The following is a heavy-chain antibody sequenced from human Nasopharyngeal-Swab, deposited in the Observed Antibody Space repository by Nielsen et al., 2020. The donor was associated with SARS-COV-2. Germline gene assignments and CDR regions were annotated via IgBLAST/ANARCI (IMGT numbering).Heavy chain of an antibody. Sequence: SETLSLTCGVYGGSFSGYYWNWIRQAPGKGLEWIGEINYSGSTNYNPSLKSRVTISVDTSKNQFSLRLSSVTAADTAVYYCASLATMIRGDYTTYYNGDMDVWGQGTTVTLSS. D-gene: IGHD3-10*01. J-gene: IGHJ6*02. CDR1: GGSFSGYY. V-gene: IGHV4-34*01. CDR2: INYSGST. CDR3: ASLATMIRGDYTTYYNGDMDV.